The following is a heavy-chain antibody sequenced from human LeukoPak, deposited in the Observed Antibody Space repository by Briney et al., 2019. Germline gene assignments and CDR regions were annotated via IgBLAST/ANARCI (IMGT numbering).Heavy chain of an antibody. CDR1: GFTFSGYT. V-gene: IGHV3-21*01. J-gene: IGHJ3*02. CDR2: ISSSRSYI. D-gene: IGHD2-21*01. Sequence: GGSLRLSCAASGFTFSGYTMNWVRQAPGKGLEWVSSISSSRSYIYYADSVKGRFTISRENAKNSLYLQMNGLRAEDTAVYYCTRGGRGEFDIWGQGTMVTVSS. CDR3: TRGGRGEFDI.